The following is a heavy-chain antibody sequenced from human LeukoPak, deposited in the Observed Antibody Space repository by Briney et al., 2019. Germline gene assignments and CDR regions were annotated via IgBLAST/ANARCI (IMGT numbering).Heavy chain of an antibody. CDR3: ARRQGTTLSFDY. V-gene: IGHV1-18*01. J-gene: IGHJ4*02. CDR1: GYTFTSYG. D-gene: IGHD1-1*01. Sequence: GAAAKVSCKASGYTFTSYGFSWVRQAPGQGLEWMGWINAYNGNTNYAQKLQGRVTMTTDTSTSTAYMELRSLRFDDTAVYYCARRQGTTLSFDYWGQGTLVTVSS. CDR2: INAYNGNT.